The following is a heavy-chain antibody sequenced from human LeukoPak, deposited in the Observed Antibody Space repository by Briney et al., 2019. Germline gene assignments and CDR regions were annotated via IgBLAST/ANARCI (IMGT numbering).Heavy chain of an antibody. V-gene: IGHV1-8*02. Sequence: ASVKVSCKASGGTFSSYAINWVRQATGQGLEWMGWMNPNSGNTGYAQKFQGRVTMTRNTSISTAYMELSSLRSEDTAVYYCARGWEPNDAFDIWGQGTMVTVSS. D-gene: IGHD1-26*01. CDR3: ARGWEPNDAFDI. CDR1: GGTFSSYA. CDR2: MNPNSGNT. J-gene: IGHJ3*02.